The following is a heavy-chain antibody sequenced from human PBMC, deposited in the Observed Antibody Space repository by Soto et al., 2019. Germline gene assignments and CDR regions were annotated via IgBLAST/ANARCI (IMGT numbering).Heavy chain of an antibody. CDR2: ISAYNGNT. D-gene: IGHD6-6*01. V-gene: IGHV1-18*01. Sequence: GASVKVSCKASGYTFTSYGISWVRQAPGQGLEWMGWISAYNGNTNYAQKFQGRVTMTRNTSISTAYMELSSLRSEDTAVYYCARRPKKIAARLLGWFDPWGQGTLVTVSS. CDR3: ARRPKKIAARLLGWFDP. CDR1: GYTFTSYG. J-gene: IGHJ5*02.